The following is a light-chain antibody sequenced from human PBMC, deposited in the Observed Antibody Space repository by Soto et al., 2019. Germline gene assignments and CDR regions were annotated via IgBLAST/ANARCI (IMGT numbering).Light chain of an antibody. V-gene: IGKV3-20*01. Sequence: IVLTQSPGTLSLSPGERATLSCRASQSVSSNYLAWYQQKPGQPPRLLLYGTSSRANGIPDRFSGSGSGTDFTLTISRLEPGDFAVYYCQQYGRSPYTFGQGTTLEIK. CDR3: QQYGRSPYT. CDR1: QSVSSNY. CDR2: GTS. J-gene: IGKJ2*01.